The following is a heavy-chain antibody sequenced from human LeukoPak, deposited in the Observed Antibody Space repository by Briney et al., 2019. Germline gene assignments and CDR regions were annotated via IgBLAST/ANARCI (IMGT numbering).Heavy chain of an antibody. Sequence: SETLSLTCTVSGGSISSYYWGWIRQPPGKGLEWIGSIYYSGSTYYNPSLKSRVTISVDTSKNQFSLELSSVTAADTAVYYCARAAEYSSSWYYYYYMDVWGKGTTVTISS. CDR2: IYYSGST. CDR3: ARAAEYSSSWYYYYYMDV. D-gene: IGHD6-13*01. J-gene: IGHJ6*03. V-gene: IGHV4-39*07. CDR1: GGSISSYY.